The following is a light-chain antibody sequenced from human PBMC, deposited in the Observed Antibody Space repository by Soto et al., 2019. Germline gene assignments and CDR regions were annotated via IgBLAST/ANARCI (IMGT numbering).Light chain of an antibody. CDR3: SSYARTSTLV. CDR1: SSDVGAYNY. CDR2: EVT. V-gene: IGLV2-14*01. J-gene: IGLJ2*01. Sequence: QSVLTQPASVSGSAGQSITISCTGTSSDVGAYNYVSWYQQHPGKVPKLIIYEVTNRPSGVSHRFSGAKSGNTASLTISGLQADDEADYYCSSYARTSTLVFGGGTKLTVL.